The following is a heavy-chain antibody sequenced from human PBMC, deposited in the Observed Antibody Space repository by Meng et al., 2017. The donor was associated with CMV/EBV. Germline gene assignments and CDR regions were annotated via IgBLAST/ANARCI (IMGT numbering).Heavy chain of an antibody. CDR2: LSQDGTYT. D-gene: IGHD3-22*01. CDR1: GFKFSDYV. Sequence: GGSLRLSCAASGFKFSDYVVQWVRQAPGKVPEWLATLSQDGTYTASADSVRGRFTISRDNSRNMLYLDMSSLRVDDTAVYYCARERSQLDSSGYDDWGQGTLVTVSS. J-gene: IGHJ4*02. CDR3: ARERSQLDSSGYDD. V-gene: IGHV3-30*04.